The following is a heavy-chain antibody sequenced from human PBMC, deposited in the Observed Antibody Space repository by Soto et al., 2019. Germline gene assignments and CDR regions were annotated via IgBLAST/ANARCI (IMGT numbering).Heavy chain of an antibody. CDR3: ARGVVYSGYGWYFDL. CDR1: GFTFSSYA. V-gene: IGHV3-30-3*01. J-gene: IGHJ2*01. CDR2: ISYDGSNK. D-gene: IGHD5-12*01. Sequence: QVQLVESGGGVVQPGRSLRLSCAASGFTFSSYAMHWVRQAPGKGLEWVAVISYDGSNKYYADSVKGRFTISRDNSKNTLYLQMNSLRAEDTAVYYCARGVVYSGYGWYFDLWGRGTLVTVSS.